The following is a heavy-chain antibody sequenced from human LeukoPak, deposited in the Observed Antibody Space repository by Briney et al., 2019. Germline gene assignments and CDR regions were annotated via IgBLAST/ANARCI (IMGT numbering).Heavy chain of an antibody. J-gene: IGHJ4*02. Sequence: SETLSLTCAVSGYSISSGYYWGWIRQPPGKGLEWIGSIYHSGSTYYNPSLKSRVTISVDTSKNQFSLKLSSVTPADTAVYYCARLYGGVFDYWGQGTLVTVSS. CDR3: ARLYGGVFDY. D-gene: IGHD3-10*01. CDR2: IYHSGST. V-gene: IGHV4-38-2*01. CDR1: GYSISSGYY.